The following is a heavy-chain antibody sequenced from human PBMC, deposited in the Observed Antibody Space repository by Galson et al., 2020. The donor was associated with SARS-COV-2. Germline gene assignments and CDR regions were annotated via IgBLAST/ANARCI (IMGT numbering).Heavy chain of an antibody. D-gene: IGHD6-19*01. CDR2: LYAGGSA. CDR1: GFAVSDTY. J-gene: IGHJ6*02. CDR3: ARDPYSGGWTNYYYFGMDV. Sequence: GDSLKISCAASGFAVSDTYMSWIRQAPGKGLEWVALLYAGGSASYTGSVKGRFTISRDNSKNSLYLDMNNLRLEDTAVYYCARDPYSGGWTNYYYFGMDVWGQGTTVTVSS. V-gene: IGHV3-53*01.